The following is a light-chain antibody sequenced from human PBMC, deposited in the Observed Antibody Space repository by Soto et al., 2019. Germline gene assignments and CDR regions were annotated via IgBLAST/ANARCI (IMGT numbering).Light chain of an antibody. CDR2: KAS. V-gene: IGKV1-5*03. Sequence: DIQMTQSPSTLSASVGDRVTITCRASQRISTWLAWYQQKPGKAPKLLVYKASTLERGVPSRFSGSGSGTEFTLTINSLQPDDFATYYCQQYNSYSTFGQGTKVEIK. CDR1: QRISTW. J-gene: IGKJ1*01. CDR3: QQYNSYST.